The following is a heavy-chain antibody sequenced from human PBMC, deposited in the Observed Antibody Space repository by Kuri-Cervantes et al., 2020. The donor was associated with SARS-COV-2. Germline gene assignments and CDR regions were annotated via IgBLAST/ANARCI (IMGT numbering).Heavy chain of an antibody. V-gene: IGHV4-34*01. CDR1: GGSFSGYS. CDR3: ATGNYGEVDY. CDR2: INHSGST. D-gene: IGHD4-17*01. Sequence: ESLKISCAVDGGSFSGYSWSWIRQPPGKGLEWIGEINHSGSTNYNPSLKSRVTISVDTSKNQFSLTLSSVTAADTAVYYCATGNYGEVDYWGQGTLVTVSS. J-gene: IGHJ4*02.